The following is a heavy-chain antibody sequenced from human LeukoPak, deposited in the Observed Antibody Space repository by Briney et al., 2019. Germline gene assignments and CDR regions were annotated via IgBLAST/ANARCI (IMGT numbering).Heavy chain of an antibody. CDR1: GGSITNYY. D-gene: IGHD4-17*01. CDR3: ARSNYGDYPVDY. CDR2: FSYSGRT. V-gene: IGHV4-59*01. Sequence: KPSETLSLTCSVSGGSITNYYWSWIRQPPGKRLEWIGYFSYSGRTIYNPSLKSRVTISVDTSKTQFSLRLTSVTAADTAFYYCARSNYGDYPVDYWGQGTLVTVSS. J-gene: IGHJ4*02.